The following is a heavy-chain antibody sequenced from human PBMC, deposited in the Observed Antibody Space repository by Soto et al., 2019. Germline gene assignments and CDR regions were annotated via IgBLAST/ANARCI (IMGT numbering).Heavy chain of an antibody. V-gene: IGHV6-1*01. J-gene: IGHJ6*02. CDR3: ASGMLVRVAYYVYX. CDR2: TYYRSKWYY. CDR1: GDSVTGNTAG. Sequence: SQTLSLTCFISGDSVTGNTAGWNWIRQSPSRGPEWLGRTYYRSKWYYDYAGSVKGRMTINPDTSRNQFSLQLNSVSPEDTAVYYCASGMLVRVAYYVYXWGQGTTVTVS. D-gene: IGHD3-10*02.